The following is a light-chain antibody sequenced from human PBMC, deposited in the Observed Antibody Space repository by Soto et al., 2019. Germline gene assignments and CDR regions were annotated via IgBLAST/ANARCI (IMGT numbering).Light chain of an antibody. CDR3: QQYNSYWGT. Sequence: DIQMTQSPSTLSAPVGDRVTITCRASQSISSWLAWYQQKPGKAPKLLIHDASSLESGVPSRFSGSGSGTEFTLTISSLQPDDFATYYCQQYNSYWGTFGQGTKVEIK. CDR1: QSISSW. CDR2: DAS. J-gene: IGKJ1*01. V-gene: IGKV1-5*01.